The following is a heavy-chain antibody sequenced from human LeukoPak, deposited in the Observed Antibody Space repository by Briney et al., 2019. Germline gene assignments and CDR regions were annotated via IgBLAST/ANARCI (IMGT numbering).Heavy chain of an antibody. D-gene: IGHD1-1*01. CDR3: AREKGLERRQDY. J-gene: IGHJ4*02. V-gene: IGHV3-30-3*01. CDR2: ISYDGSNK. CDR1: GFTFSSYA. Sequence: GRSLRLSCAASGFTFSSYAMHWVRQAPGKGLEWVAVISYDGSNKYYADSVKGRFTISRDNSKNTLYLQMNSLRAEDTAVYYCAREKGLERRQDYWGQGTLVTVSS.